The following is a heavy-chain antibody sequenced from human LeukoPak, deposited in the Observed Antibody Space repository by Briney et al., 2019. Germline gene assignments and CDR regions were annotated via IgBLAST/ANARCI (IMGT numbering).Heavy chain of an antibody. Sequence: PSETLSLTCSVSGGSISSSSYFWGWIRQPPGKGLEWIASVHHSGSTYYNPSLKSRISISVDTSKNQFSLKLRSVTAADTAVYYCARPTSKLGSFDYWGQGTLVTVSS. J-gene: IGHJ4*02. V-gene: IGHV4-39*01. D-gene: IGHD2/OR15-2a*01. CDR3: ARPTSKLGSFDY. CDR2: VHHSGST. CDR1: GGSISSSSYF.